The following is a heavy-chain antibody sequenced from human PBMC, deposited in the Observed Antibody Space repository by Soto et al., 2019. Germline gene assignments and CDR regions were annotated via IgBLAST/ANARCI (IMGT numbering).Heavy chain of an antibody. V-gene: IGHV5-51*01. J-gene: IGHJ4*02. D-gene: IGHD1-1*01. CDR2: IYPGDSDT. CDR3: ARRGRTSRSYNFDI. CDR1: GYSFSSYW. Sequence: GESLKISCKGSGYSFSSYWIAWARQLPGKGLEWMGVIYPGDSDTRYSPSFDGQVTISADRSISTVYLQWSSLRASDSAIYYCARRGRTSRSYNFDIWGVGTLATVYS.